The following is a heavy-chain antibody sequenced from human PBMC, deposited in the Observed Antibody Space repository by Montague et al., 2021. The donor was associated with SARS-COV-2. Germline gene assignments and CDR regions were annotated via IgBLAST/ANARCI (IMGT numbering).Heavy chain of an antibody. CDR3: TQARGPGRTTWHYFDY. Sequence: CAISGDSVSSNIAAWNWIRQSPSRGLEWLGRTYYRSKWYNDYAVSVRSRINISPDTSKNQFSLQLNSVTPEDTAVYYCTQARGPGRTTWHYFDYWGQGTLVTVSS. D-gene: IGHD1-14*01. CDR2: TYYRSKWYN. CDR1: GDSVSSNIAA. J-gene: IGHJ4*02. V-gene: IGHV6-1*01.